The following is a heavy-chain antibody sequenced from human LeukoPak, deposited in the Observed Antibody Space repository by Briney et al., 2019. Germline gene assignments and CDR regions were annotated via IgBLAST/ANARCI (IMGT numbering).Heavy chain of an antibody. CDR3: ARNRAAAGTGWFDP. V-gene: IGHV3-53*01. Sequence: GGSLRLSCAASGFTVSSNYMSWVRQAPGKGLGWVSVIYSGGSTYYADSVKGRFTISRDNSKNTLYLQMNSLRAEDTAVYYCARNRAAAGTGWFDPWGQGTLVTVSS. CDR1: GFTVSSNY. J-gene: IGHJ5*02. D-gene: IGHD6-13*01. CDR2: IYSGGST.